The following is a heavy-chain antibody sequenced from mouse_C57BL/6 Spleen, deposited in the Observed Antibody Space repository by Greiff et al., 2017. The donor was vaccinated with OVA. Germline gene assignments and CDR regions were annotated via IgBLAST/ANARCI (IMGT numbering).Heavy chain of an antibody. V-gene: IGHV2-2*01. J-gene: IGHJ1*03. CDR3: ARNSEGSSLYWYFDV. D-gene: IGHD1-1*01. Sequence: VQRVESGPGLVQPSQSLSITCTVSGFSLTSYGVHWVRQSPGKGLEWLGVIWSGGSTDYNAAFISRLSISKDNSKSQVFFKMNRLQADDTAIYYGARNSEGSSLYWYFDVWGTGTTVTVSS. CDR2: IWSGGST. CDR1: GFSLTSYG.